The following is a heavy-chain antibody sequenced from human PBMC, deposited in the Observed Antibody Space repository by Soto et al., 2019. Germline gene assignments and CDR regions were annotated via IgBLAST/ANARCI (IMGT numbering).Heavy chain of an antibody. CDR1: GYTLTELS. D-gene: IGHD2-15*01. CDR3: ATGYCRGGSCATYYYYMDV. V-gene: IGHV1-24*01. CDR2: FDPEDGET. Sequence: QVQLVQSGAEVKKPGASVKVSCKVSGYTLTELSMHWVRQAPGKGLEWRGGFDPEDGETIYAQKFQGRVTMTEDTSTDAAYRELSSLRSEDTAVYYCATGYCRGGSCATYYYYMDVWGKGTTVTVSS. J-gene: IGHJ6*03.